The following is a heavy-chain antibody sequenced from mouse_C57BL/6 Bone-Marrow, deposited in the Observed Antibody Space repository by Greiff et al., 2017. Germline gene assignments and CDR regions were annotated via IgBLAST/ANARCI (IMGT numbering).Heavy chain of an antibody. J-gene: IGHJ3*01. CDR2: IDPANGNT. V-gene: IGHV14-3*01. CDR3: SRTAQAPSAWFAY. D-gene: IGHD3-2*02. Sequence: VQLKQSVAELVRPGASVKLSCTASGFNIKNTYMHWVKQRPEQGLEWIGRIDPANGNTKYAPKFQGKATITADTSSNTAYLQLSSLTSEDTAIYYCSRTAQAPSAWFAYWGQGTLVTVSA. CDR1: GFNIKNTY.